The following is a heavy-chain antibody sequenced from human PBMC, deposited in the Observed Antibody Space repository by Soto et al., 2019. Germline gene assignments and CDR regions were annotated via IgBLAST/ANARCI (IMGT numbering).Heavy chain of an antibody. V-gene: IGHV3-23*01. Sequence: GGSLRLSCAASGFTFSTYAMSWVRQAPGKGPEWVSSISASGGSTHYADSVKGRFTISRDNSKNALYLQMNGLRAEDTAVFSCAKSPGRPLDGYKDPVLFFDYWGQGSLVTVSS. CDR3: AKSPGRPLDGYKDPVLFFDY. CDR1: GFTFSTYA. CDR2: ISASGGST. D-gene: IGHD2-21*01. J-gene: IGHJ4*02.